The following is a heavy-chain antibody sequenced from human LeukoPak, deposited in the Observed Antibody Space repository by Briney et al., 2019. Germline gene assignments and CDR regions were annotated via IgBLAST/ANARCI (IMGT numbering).Heavy chain of an antibody. CDR3: ARGTRGVPDY. J-gene: IGHJ4*02. D-gene: IGHD3-10*01. CDR2: FYHSGST. CDR1: GYSISSGYY. Sequence: SETLSLTCAVSGYSISSGYYWGWIRQPPGKGLEWIGSFYHSGSTYYNPSLKSRVTISVDTSKNQFSLKLSSVTAADTAVYYCARGTRGVPDYWGQGTLVTVSS. V-gene: IGHV4-38-2*01.